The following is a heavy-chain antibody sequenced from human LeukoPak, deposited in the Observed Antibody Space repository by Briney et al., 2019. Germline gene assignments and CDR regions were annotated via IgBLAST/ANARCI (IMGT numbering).Heavy chain of an antibody. J-gene: IGHJ3*02. CDR3: ARRWKWKDNPDAFDI. D-gene: IGHD1-14*01. CDR1: GYTFTSYA. V-gene: IGHV1-3*01. Sequence: ASVKVSCKASGYTFTSYAMHWVRQAPGQRREWMGWINAGNGNTKYSQKFQGRVTITRDTSASTAYMELSSLRSEDTAVYYCARRWKWKDNPDAFDIWGQGTMVTVSS. CDR2: INAGNGNT.